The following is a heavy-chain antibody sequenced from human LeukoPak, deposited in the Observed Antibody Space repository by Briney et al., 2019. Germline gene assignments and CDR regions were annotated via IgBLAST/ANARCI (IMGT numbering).Heavy chain of an antibody. CDR3: ARHSNKYDYDSSGHYRSFDY. CDR2: IKQDASDK. Sequence: GGSLRLPCAASGFTFSSHWMSWVRQAPGKGLEWVANIKQDASDKYYVDSVKGRFTISRDNAKSSLYLRMNSLRAEDTAVYFCARHSNKYDYDSSGHYRSFDYWGQGTLVTVSS. D-gene: IGHD3-22*01. J-gene: IGHJ4*02. CDR1: GFTFSSHW. V-gene: IGHV3-7*01.